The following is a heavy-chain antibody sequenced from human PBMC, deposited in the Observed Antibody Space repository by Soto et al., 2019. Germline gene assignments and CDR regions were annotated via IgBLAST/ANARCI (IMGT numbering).Heavy chain of an antibody. CDR2: INQDESEK. CDR3: ARASYPDQAAIGVGTH. J-gene: IGHJ1*01. D-gene: IGHD6-25*01. V-gene: IGHV3-7*01. CDR1: GFNFGVFW. Sequence: EVQLVESGGGLVQPGGSLRLSCAASGFNFGVFWMGWVRQAPGKGLEWVADINQDESEKYYVDSVKGRFIISRDNTKTSLNLQMYSLTAEDTAVYYCARASYPDQAAIGVGTHWGQGTLVTVSS.